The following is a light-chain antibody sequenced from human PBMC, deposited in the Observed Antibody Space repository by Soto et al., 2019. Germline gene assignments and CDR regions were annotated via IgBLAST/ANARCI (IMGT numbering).Light chain of an antibody. J-gene: IGKJ1*01. CDR2: DAS. Sequence: DIQMTQSPSSLSASVGDRVTITCQASQNINNYLNWYQQKPGKAPKLLIYDASSLESGVPSRFSGSGSGTDFTLTISRLEPEDFAVYYCQQYGSSGTFGQGTKVDIK. CDR1: QNINNY. V-gene: IGKV1-33*01. CDR3: QQYGSSGT.